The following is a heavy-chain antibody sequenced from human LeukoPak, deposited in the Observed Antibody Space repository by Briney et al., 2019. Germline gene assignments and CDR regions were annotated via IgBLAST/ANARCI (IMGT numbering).Heavy chain of an antibody. V-gene: IGHV3-43*02. CDR3: AKDARLIHLWSIVYYYYYMDV. D-gene: IGHD5-18*01. J-gene: IGHJ6*03. CDR1: GFTFDGHA. Sequence: PGGSLRLSCAASGFTFDGHAMHWVRQAPGKGLEWVSVISGDGDRTYYADSVKGRFTVSRDNSKNSLYPQLNSLRSEDTALYYCAKDARLIHLWSIVYYYYYMDVWGKGTAVTVSS. CDR2: ISGDGDRT.